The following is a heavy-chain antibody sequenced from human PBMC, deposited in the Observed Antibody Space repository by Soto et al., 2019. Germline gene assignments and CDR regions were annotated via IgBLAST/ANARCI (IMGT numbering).Heavy chain of an antibody. CDR3: AREDYDSSGYNGMDV. CDR1: GYTFTRYY. V-gene: IGHV1-18*04. D-gene: IGHD3-22*01. Sequence: ASVKVSCKASGYTFTRYYVHWVRQAPGQGLEWMGWINAYNGNTNHAQKLQGRVTMTTDTSTSTAYMELRSLRSDDTAVYYCAREDYDSSGYNGMDVWGQGTTVTVSS. J-gene: IGHJ6*02. CDR2: INAYNGNT.